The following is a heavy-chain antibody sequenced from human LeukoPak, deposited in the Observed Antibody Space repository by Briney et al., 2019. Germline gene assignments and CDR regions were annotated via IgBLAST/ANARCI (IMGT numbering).Heavy chain of an antibody. D-gene: IGHD4-17*01. V-gene: IGHV1-69*13. CDR1: GYTFTSYG. Sequence: GASVKVSCKASGYTFTSYGISWVRQAPGQGLEWMGGIIPIFGTANYAQKFQGRVTITADESTSTAYMELSSLRSEDTAVYYCARAHDPYGDTYYFDYWGQGTLVTVSS. J-gene: IGHJ4*02. CDR3: ARAHDPYGDTYYFDY. CDR2: IIPIFGTA.